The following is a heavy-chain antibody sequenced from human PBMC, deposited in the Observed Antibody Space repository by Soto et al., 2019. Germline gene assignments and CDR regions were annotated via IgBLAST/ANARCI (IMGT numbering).Heavy chain of an antibody. Sequence: PGESLKISCATSGFTFSSYGMHWVRQAPGKGLEWVAVISYDGSNKYYADSVKGRFTISRDNSKNTLYLQMNSLRSEDTAVYYCARDLGFWSGYYRSDYYYGMDVWGQGTTVTVSS. D-gene: IGHD3-3*01. V-gene: IGHV3-30*03. CDR3: ARDLGFWSGYYRSDYYYGMDV. CDR2: ISYDGSNK. J-gene: IGHJ6*02. CDR1: GFTFSSYG.